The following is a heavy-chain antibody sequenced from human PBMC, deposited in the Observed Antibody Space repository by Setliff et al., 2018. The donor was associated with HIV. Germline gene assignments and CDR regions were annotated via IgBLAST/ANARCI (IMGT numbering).Heavy chain of an antibody. CDR1: GFSFNNFA. CDR3: AKDIVVVIGPPFQH. CDR2: LTVGGGT. Sequence: PGGSLRLSCAASGFSFNNFAMGWVRQAPGKGLEWVSTLTVGGGTVYADSVKGRFTISGDVSKNTLYLQMNSLRAEDTALYYCAKDIVVVIGPPFQHWGQGTLVTVSS. V-gene: IGHV3-23*01. J-gene: IGHJ1*01. D-gene: IGHD3-22*01.